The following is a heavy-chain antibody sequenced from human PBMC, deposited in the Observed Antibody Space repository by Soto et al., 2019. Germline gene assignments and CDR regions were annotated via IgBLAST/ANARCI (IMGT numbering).Heavy chain of an antibody. CDR3: AKDPSIAVTITYYYYMDV. CDR2: ISGSGGST. D-gene: IGHD6-19*01. V-gene: IGHV3-23*01. J-gene: IGHJ6*03. Sequence: GGSLRLSCAASGFTFSSYAMSWVRQAPGKGLEWVSAISGSGGSTYYADSVKGRFTISRDNSKNTLYLQMNSLRAEDTAVYYCAKDPSIAVTITYYYYMDVWGKGTTVTVSS. CDR1: GFTFSSYA.